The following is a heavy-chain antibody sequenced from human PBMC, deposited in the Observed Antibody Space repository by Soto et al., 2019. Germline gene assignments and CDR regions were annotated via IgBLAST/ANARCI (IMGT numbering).Heavy chain of an antibody. CDR1: GFTFSSYS. CDR2: ISSSSYI. Sequence: VGSLRLSCAASGFTFSSYSMNWVRQAPGKGLEWVSSISSSSYIYYADSVKGRFTISRDNAKNSLYLQMNSLRAEDTAVYYCARDPGWPTGWFDPWGQGTLVTVSS. CDR3: ARDPGWPTGWFDP. D-gene: IGHD4-17*01. V-gene: IGHV3-21*01. J-gene: IGHJ5*02.